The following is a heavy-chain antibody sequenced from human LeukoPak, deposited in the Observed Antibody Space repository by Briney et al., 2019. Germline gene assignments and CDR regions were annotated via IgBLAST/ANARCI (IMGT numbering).Heavy chain of an antibody. CDR2: ISAYNGNT. V-gene: IGHV1-18*04. J-gene: IGHJ3*02. Sequence: APVKVSCKASGYTFTSYGISWVRQAPGQGLEWMGWISAYNGNTNYAQKLQGRVTMTTDTSTSTAYMELRSLRSDDTAVYYCAREQGGLLLPWRPGGVDAFDIWGQGTMVTVSS. CDR3: AREQGGLLLPWRPGGVDAFDI. D-gene: IGHD2-15*01. CDR1: GYTFTSYG.